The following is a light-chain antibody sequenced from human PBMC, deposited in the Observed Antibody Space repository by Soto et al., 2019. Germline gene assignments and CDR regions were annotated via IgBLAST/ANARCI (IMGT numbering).Light chain of an antibody. CDR2: HVS. Sequence: QCVLTQPASVSGSPGQSITISCTGTSSDVGGYNYVSWYQQYPGKAPKLMIYHVSNRPSGVSNRFSGSKSGNSASLTISGLQPEDEADYYCSSYTGTSTYVFGTGTKVTVL. V-gene: IGLV2-14*01. CDR3: SSYTGTSTYV. J-gene: IGLJ1*01. CDR1: SSDVGGYNY.